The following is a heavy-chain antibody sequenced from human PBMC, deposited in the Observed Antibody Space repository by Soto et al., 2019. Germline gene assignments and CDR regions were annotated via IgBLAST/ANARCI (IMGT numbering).Heavy chain of an antibody. CDR2: IVTLFETP. Sequence: QVQLVQSGAEVKKPGSSVKVSCKASGGTFSNYAFSWVRQAPGQGLEWMGGIVTLFETPNYEQKFQGRLTTTTTSAYTAKNKRRATHLATAEPRNNPRTWAGEVRLATVRSSGAWG. V-gene: IGHV1-69*01. CDR1: GGTFSNYA. D-gene: IGHD6-25*01. J-gene: IGHJ5*01. CDR3: RTWAGEVRLATVRSSGA.